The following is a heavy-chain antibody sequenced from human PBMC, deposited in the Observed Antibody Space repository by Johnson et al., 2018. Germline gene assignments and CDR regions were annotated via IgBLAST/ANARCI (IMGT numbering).Heavy chain of an antibody. CDR1: GFTFSSYA. CDR3: ARRRDGYCSVADCFIDAFDI. J-gene: IGHJ3*02. Sequence: VQLVQSGGGLVQPGGSLRLSCAASGFTFSSYAMSWVRQAPGKGLEWVSAISGSGGSTCYADSGKGRFTISRDNVKNSLYLQMNSLRDEDTAVYYCARRRDGYCSVADCFIDAFDIWGQGTMVTVSS. D-gene: IGHD2-15*01. CDR2: ISGSGGST. V-gene: IGHV3-23*04.